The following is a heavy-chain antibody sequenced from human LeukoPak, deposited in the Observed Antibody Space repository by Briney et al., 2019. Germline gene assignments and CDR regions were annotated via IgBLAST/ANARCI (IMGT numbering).Heavy chain of an antibody. CDR2: INGDGSST. J-gene: IGHJ6*04. D-gene: IGHD3-10*02. CDR1: GFTFSSYW. Sequence: GGSLRLSCAASGFTFSSYWMHWVRQAPGKGLVWVSRINGDGSSTAYADSVKGRFTISRDNAKNSLYVQMNSLRAEDTAVYYCAELGITMIGGVWGKGTTVTISS. CDR3: AELGITMIGGV. V-gene: IGHV3-74*01.